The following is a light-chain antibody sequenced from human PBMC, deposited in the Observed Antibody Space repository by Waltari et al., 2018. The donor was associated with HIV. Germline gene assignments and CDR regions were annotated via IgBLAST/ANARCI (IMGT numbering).Light chain of an antibody. V-gene: IGLV1-47*01. CDR3: ATWDDSLSGPV. CDR2: RNN. CDR1: RPPIGHNY. Sequence: HSVLTQPPSASRTPGQRVTIPSSGRRPPIGHNYLHSYQQLPGTAPKLLTYRNNQRPSGVPDRFSGSKSDTSASLAISGLRSEDEADYFCATWDDSLSGPVFGGGTKLTVL. J-gene: IGLJ3*02.